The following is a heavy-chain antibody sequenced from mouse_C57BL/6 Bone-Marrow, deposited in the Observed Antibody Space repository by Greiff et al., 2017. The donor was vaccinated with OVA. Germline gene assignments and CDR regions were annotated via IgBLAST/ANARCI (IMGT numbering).Heavy chain of an antibody. CDR2: ISDGGSYT. CDR1: GFTFSSYA. Sequence: EVQVVESGGGLVKPGGSLKLSCAASGFTFSSYAMSWVRQTPEKRLEWVATISDGGSYTYYPDNVKGRFTISRDNAKNNLYLQMSHLKSEDTAMYYCARAPKRYGSSHYAMDYWGQGTSVTVSS. J-gene: IGHJ4*01. CDR3: ARAPKRYGSSHYAMDY. V-gene: IGHV5-4*01. D-gene: IGHD1-1*01.